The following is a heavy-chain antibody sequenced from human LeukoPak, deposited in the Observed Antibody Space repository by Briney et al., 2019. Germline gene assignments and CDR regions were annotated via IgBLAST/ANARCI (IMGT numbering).Heavy chain of an antibody. CDR1: GFTFSSYG. J-gene: IGHJ3*02. CDR2: IRYDGSNK. D-gene: IGHD3-10*01. Sequence: GGSLRLSCAASGFTFSSYGIHWVRQAPGKGLEWVAFIRYDGSNKYYADSVKGRFTISRDNSKNTLYLHMNPLRAEDTAVYYCAKDGRQRKTYYYASGSANAFDIWGQGTMVSVSS. CDR3: AKDGRQRKTYYYASGSANAFDI. V-gene: IGHV3-30*02.